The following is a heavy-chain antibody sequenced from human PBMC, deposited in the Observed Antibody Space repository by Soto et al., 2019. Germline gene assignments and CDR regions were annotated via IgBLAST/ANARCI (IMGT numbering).Heavy chain of an antibody. CDR2: IWYDGSNK. Sequence: GGSLRLSCAASGFTFSSYGMHWVRQAPGKGLEWVAVIWYDGSNKYYADSVKGRFTISRDNSKNTLYLQMNSLRAEDTAVYYCARDSSYGSSSKLDYWGQGTLVTVSS. CDR3: ARDSSYGSSSKLDY. D-gene: IGHD6-6*01. V-gene: IGHV3-33*01. J-gene: IGHJ4*02. CDR1: GFTFSSYG.